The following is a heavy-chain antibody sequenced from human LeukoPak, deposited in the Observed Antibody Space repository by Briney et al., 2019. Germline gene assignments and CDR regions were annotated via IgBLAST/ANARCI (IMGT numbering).Heavy chain of an antibody. Sequence: ASVKVSCKASGGTFSSYAISWVRQAPGQGLEWMGGIIPIFGTANYAQKFQGRVTITTDETTSTAYMELSSLRSEDTAVYYCASPADYDLLSGYYSFDAFDIWGQGTMVTVSS. CDR2: IIPIFGTA. CDR1: GGTFSSYA. CDR3: ASPADYDLLSGYYSFDAFDI. J-gene: IGHJ3*02. D-gene: IGHD3-22*01. V-gene: IGHV1-69*05.